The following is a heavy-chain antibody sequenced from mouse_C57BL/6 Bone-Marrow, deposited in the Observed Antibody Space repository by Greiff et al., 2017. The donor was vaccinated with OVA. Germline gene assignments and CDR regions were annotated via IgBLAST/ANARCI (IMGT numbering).Heavy chain of an antibody. CDR2: ISSGGSYT. Sequence: EVMLVESGGDLVKPGGSLKLSCAASGFTFSSYGMSWVRQTPDTRLEWVATISSGGSYTYYPDSVKGRFTISRDNAKNTLYLQMSSLKSEDTAMYYGARQTGGSSDGYWGQGTTLTVSS. CDR3: ARQTGGSSDGY. D-gene: IGHD1-1*01. V-gene: IGHV5-6*01. J-gene: IGHJ2*01. CDR1: GFTFSSYG.